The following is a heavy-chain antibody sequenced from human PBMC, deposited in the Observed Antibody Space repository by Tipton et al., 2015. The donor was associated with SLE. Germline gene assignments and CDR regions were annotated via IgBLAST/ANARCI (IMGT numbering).Heavy chain of an antibody. Sequence: TLSLTCTVSGGSISSGCYYWSWIRQHPGKGLEWFGYMYYSGSTYYNPSLKSRVSISVDTSKNQFSLKLSSLTAADTAVYYCARGRRGYTADVVPGYWGQGSQVTVSS. CDR2: MYYSGST. D-gene: IGHD5-12*01. J-gene: IGHJ4*02. CDR1: GGSISSGCYY. V-gene: IGHV4-31*03. CDR3: ARGRRGYTADVVPGY.